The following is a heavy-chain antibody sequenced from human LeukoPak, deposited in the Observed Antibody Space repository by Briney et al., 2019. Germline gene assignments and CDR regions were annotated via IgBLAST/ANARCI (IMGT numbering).Heavy chain of an antibody. J-gene: IGHJ4*02. CDR3: AKDAAIDYSDSSGYVFDY. V-gene: IGHV3-9*01. Sequence: GGSLRLSCAVAGFTFDDYAMHWVRQVPGKGLEWVAGVSWNGGKKDYADSVKGRFTIPRDNIKNSLYLQMNSLRPEDTALYYCAKDAAIDYSDSSGYVFDYWGQGTLVTVSS. CDR2: VSWNGGKK. CDR1: GFTFDDYA. D-gene: IGHD3-22*01.